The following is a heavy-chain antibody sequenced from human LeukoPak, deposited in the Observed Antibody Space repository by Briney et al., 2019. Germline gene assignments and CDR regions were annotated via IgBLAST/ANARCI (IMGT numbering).Heavy chain of an antibody. CDR2: ISYSGST. Sequence: PSETPSLTCTVSGGSISSYYWNWIRQPPGKGLEWIGSISYSGSTNYNPSLESRVTISVDTSKNQISLKLSSVTAADTTVYYCARAPERWYSYGSYTYYYMDVWGKGTTVTVSS. CDR1: GGSISSYY. J-gene: IGHJ6*03. D-gene: IGHD5-18*01. CDR3: ARAPERWYSYGSYTYYYMDV. V-gene: IGHV4-59*01.